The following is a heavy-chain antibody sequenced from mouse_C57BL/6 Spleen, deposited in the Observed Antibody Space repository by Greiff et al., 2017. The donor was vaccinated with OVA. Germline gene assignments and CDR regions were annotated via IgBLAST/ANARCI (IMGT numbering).Heavy chain of an antibody. J-gene: IGHJ3*01. Sequence: QVQLKQPGAELVRPGSSVKLSCKASGYTFTSYWMHWVKQRPIQGLEWIGNIDPSDSETHYNQKFKDKATLTVDKSSSTAYMQLSSLTSEDSAVYYCARPSTLSAWFAYWGQGTLVTVSA. CDR2: IDPSDSET. V-gene: IGHV1-52*01. CDR3: ARPSTLSAWFAY. CDR1: GYTFTSYW. D-gene: IGHD5-5*01.